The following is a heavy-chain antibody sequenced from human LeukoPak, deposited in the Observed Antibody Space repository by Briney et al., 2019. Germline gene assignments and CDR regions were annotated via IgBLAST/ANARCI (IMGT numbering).Heavy chain of an antibody. CDR2: ITSNGGAT. Sequence: GGSLRLSCAASGFTFSSYAMSWVRQAPGKGLEWVSGITSNGGATGYADSVRGRFTISRDNAKNSLYLQMNSLRAEDTAFYHCVRDRSYGAFDYWGQGTLVTVSS. CDR3: VRDRSYGAFDY. V-gene: IGHV3-20*01. CDR1: GFTFSSYA. D-gene: IGHD5-18*01. J-gene: IGHJ4*02.